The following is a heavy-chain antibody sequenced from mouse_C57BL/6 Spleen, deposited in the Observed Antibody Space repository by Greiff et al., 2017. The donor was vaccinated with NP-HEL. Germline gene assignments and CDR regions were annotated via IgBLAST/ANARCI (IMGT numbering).Heavy chain of an antibody. J-gene: IGHJ1*03. CDR2: ISSGGSYT. V-gene: IGHV5-6*01. Sequence: EVQVVESGGDLVKPGGSLKLSCAASGFTFSSYGMSWVRQTPDKRLEWVATISSGGSYTYYPDSVKGRFTISRDNAKNTLYLQMSSLKSEDTAMYYCARHRGRGGYFDVWGTGTTVTVSS. D-gene: IGHD3-1*01. CDR3: ARHRGRGGYFDV. CDR1: GFTFSSYG.